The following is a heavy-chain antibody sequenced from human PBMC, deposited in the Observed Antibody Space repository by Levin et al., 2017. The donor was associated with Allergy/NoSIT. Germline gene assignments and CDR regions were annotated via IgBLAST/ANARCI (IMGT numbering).Heavy chain of an antibody. Sequence: SETLSLTCTVSGYSISSGYYWAWIRQPPGKDLEWIGAIYHSGSTYYNPSLKSRLTISVDTSKNQFSLRLTSVTAADTAVYYCARMERTGDHFFDSWGQGTLVTVSS. CDR1: GYSISSGYY. D-gene: IGHD1-14*01. V-gene: IGHV4-38-2*02. CDR3: ARMERTGDHFFDS. CDR2: IYHSGST. J-gene: IGHJ4*02.